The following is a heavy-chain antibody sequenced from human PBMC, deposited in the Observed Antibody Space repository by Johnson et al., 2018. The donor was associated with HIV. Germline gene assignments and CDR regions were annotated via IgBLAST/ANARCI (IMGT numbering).Heavy chain of an antibody. Sequence: QVQLVESGVGVVQPGRSLRLSCAASGFTFSSYAMHWVRQAPGKGLEWVAVISYDGSNKYYADSVKGRFTISRDNSKNTLYLQMNSLRAEDTAVYYCARDRMRGATKGAFDIWGQGTMVTVSS. J-gene: IGHJ3*02. CDR1: GFTFSSYA. D-gene: IGHD1-26*01. CDR2: ISYDGSNK. V-gene: IGHV3-30-3*01. CDR3: ARDRMRGATKGAFDI.